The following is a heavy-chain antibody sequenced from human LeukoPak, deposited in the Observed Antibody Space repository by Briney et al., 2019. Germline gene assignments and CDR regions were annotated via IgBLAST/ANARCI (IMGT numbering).Heavy chain of an antibody. CDR3: ARGRYCSETSCSDFDS. CDR2: INPNSGGT. D-gene: IGHD2-2*01. Sequence: ASVKVTCKASGYTFTDYYMHWVRQAPGPRLEWMGWINPNSGGTDYAQKFQGRVTMIRDTSISTAYMELSRLTSDDTAVYYCARGRYCSETSCSDFDSWGQGTLVTVSS. V-gene: IGHV1-2*02. J-gene: IGHJ4*02. CDR1: GYTFTDYY.